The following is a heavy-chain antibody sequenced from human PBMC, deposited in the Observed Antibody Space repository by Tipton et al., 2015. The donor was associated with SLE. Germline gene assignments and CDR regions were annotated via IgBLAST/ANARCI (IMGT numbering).Heavy chain of an antibody. V-gene: IGHV4-31*03. D-gene: IGHD3-10*01. J-gene: IGHJ3*02. CDR3: ARDFGSGSYYKVGDAFDI. CDR1: GVSISRGGYY. CDR2: IYYSGSS. Sequence: TLSLTCSVSGVSISRGGYYWSWIRQHPGKGLEWIGFIYYSGSSFYNPSLRSRVSISVDASKNLFSLKLTSVTVADTAVYYCARDFGSGSYYKVGDAFDIWGQGTMVTVSS.